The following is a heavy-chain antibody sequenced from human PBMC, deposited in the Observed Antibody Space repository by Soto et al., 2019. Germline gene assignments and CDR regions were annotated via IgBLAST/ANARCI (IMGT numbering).Heavy chain of an antibody. D-gene: IGHD1-20*01. CDR1: GGSFSGYY. CDR3: ARVSYNWNSGYGMDV. Sequence: WETLSLTCAVYGGSFSGYYWSWIRQPPGKGLEWIGEINHSGSTNYNPSLKSRVTISVDTSKNQFSLKLSSVTAADTAVYYCARVSYNWNSGYGMDVWGQGTTVTVSS. V-gene: IGHV4-34*01. CDR2: INHSGST. J-gene: IGHJ6*02.